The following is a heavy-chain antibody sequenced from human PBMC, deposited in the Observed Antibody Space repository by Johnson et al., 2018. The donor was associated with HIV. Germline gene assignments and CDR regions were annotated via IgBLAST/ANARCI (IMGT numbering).Heavy chain of an antibody. CDR3: AKDQWELLADDEDAFDI. V-gene: IGHV3-30*02. CDR1: GFTFSSYG. CDR2: IRYDGSNK. J-gene: IGHJ3*02. Sequence: QVKLVESGGGVVQPGGSLRLSCAASGFTFSSYGMHWVRQAPGKGLEWVAFIRYDGSNKYYADSVKGRFTISRDNSKNTLYLQMNSLRAEDTAVYYCAKDQWELLADDEDAFDIWGQGTMVTVSS. D-gene: IGHD1-26*01.